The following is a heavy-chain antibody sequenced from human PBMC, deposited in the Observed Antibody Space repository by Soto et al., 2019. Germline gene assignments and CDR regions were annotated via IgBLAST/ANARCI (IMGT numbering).Heavy chain of an antibody. CDR3: ARDFEGSSGYGPFEY. Sequence: EVQLVESGGGLVQPGGSMRLSCAASGFTFSRYWMSWVRQAPRKGLEWVANIKQDGSEKYYVDSVKGRFTISRDNAKNSVYLQMNSLRAEDTAVYYCARDFEGSSGYGPFEYWGQGTLVTVSS. V-gene: IGHV3-7*03. CDR2: IKQDGSEK. CDR1: GFTFSRYW. J-gene: IGHJ4*02. D-gene: IGHD5-18*01.